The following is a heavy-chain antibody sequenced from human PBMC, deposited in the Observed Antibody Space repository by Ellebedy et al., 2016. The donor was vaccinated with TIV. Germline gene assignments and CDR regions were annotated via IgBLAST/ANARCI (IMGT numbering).Heavy chain of an antibody. CDR3: AKESAILKNGRWHYYLDT. J-gene: IGHJ4*02. CDR1: GFTFRSYD. V-gene: IGHV3-23*01. CDR2: VSHSGETT. Sequence: PGGSLRLSCAASGFTFRSYDMTWVRQAPGKGLEWVSSVSHSGETTKYADSVTGRFTISRDNANNMVYVEMKSLTAEDTAVYYCAKESAILKNGRWHYYLDTWGQGTLVTVSS. D-gene: IGHD4-23*01.